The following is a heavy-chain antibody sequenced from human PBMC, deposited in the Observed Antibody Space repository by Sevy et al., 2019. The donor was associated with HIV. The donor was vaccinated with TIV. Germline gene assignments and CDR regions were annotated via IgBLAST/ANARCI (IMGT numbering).Heavy chain of an antibody. Sequence: ASVKVSCKVSGYTLTELSIHWVRQAPGKGLEWIGGFDPEDGETIYAQKFQGRVTMTEDTSTDTAYMELGSLRSEDTAVYYCATSPDYYDSSRDAFDIWGQGTMVTVSS. CDR2: FDPEDGET. CDR3: ATSPDYYDSSRDAFDI. V-gene: IGHV1-24*01. J-gene: IGHJ3*02. D-gene: IGHD3-22*01. CDR1: GYTLTELS.